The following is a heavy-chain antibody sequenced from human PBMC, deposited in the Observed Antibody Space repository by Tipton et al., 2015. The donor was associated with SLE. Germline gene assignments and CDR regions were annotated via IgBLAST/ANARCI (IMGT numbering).Heavy chain of an antibody. V-gene: IGHV4-61*02. J-gene: IGHJ4*02. Sequence: TLSLTCTVSGGSISSGDYHWSWIRQPAGKGLEWIGRIYASGYTNYNPSLKSRVTISLDKSKNQFSLKLTSVTAADTAVYFCARSIYRMQLFDTWGQGSLVTVSS. CDR1: GGSISSGDYH. CDR3: ARSIYRMQLFDT. CDR2: IYASGYT. D-gene: IGHD1-14*01.